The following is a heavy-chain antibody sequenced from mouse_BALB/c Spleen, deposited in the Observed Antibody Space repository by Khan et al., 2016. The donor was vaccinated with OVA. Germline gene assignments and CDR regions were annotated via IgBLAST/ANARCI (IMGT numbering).Heavy chain of an antibody. V-gene: IGHV1S135*01. CDR2: IDPYNGGT. J-gene: IGHJ2*01. CDR1: DYSFTDYN. D-gene: IGHD1-1*01. Sequence: EVQLQQSGPELVKPGTSVKVSCKASDYSFTDYNMFWVKQSLGKSLEWIGYIDPYNGGTNYNQKFEGKATLTVDKSSSTAFMHLNSLTSEDSAVYYCALIYSYGTGFDFWGQGTTLTVSS. CDR3: ALIYSYGTGFDF.